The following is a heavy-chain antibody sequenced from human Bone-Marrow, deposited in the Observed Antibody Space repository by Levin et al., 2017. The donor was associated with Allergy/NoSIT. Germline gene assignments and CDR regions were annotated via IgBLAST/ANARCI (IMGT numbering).Heavy chain of an antibody. CDR3: ARGAMVRGVRFDY. D-gene: IGHD3-10*01. Sequence: PGGSLRLSCAASGFTFSSYAMHWVRQAPGKGLEWVAVISYDGSNKYYADSVKGRFTISRDNSKNTLYLQMNSLRAEDTAVYYCARGAMVRGVRFDYWGQGTLVTVSS. J-gene: IGHJ4*02. CDR2: ISYDGSNK. CDR1: GFTFSSYA. V-gene: IGHV3-30-3*01.